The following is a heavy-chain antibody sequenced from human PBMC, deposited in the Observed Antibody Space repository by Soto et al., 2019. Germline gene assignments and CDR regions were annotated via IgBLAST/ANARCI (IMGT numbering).Heavy chain of an antibody. CDR2: ISSSSSYI. V-gene: IGHV3-21*01. J-gene: IGHJ6*02. CDR3: ARGAFGVPAAMHYYYYYGMDG. CDR1: GFTFSSYS. Sequence: GGSLRLSCAASGFTFSSYSMNWVRQAPGKGLEWVSSISSSSSYIYYADSVKGRFAISRDNAKNSLYLQMNSLRAEDTAVYYCARGAFGVPAAMHYYYYYGMDGWGQGTTVTVSS. D-gene: IGHD2-2*01.